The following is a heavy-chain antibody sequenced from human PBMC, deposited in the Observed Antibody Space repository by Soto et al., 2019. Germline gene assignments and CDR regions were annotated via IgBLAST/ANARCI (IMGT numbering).Heavy chain of an antibody. CDR3: ARDGRAMNDY. CDR2: ISSNGGTT. CDR1: GFTFSTYA. J-gene: IGHJ4*02. V-gene: IGHV3-64*01. D-gene: IGHD5-18*01. Sequence: EVQLVESGGGLVQPGGSLRLSCAASGFTFSTYAMQWVRQAPGKGLEFVSSISSNGGTTNYAYSVKGRFTISRDNSRDTLYLLMGSLRPEDMAVYYCARDGRAMNDYWGQGTLVTVSS.